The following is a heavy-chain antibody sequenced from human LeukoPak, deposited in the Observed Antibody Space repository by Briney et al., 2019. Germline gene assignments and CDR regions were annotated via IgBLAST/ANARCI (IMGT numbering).Heavy chain of an antibody. CDR2: NNHSRST. Sequence: SETLSLTCAVYVGSFRGYYWSWIRQPPGKGLEWIGENNHSRSTNYNPSLKSRVTISVDTSKNQFSLKQISVTAADTAVYYCARNDIAAAGYNWFDPWGQGTLVTVSS. CDR1: VGSFRGYY. D-gene: IGHD6-13*01. V-gene: IGHV4-34*01. CDR3: ARNDIAAAGYNWFDP. J-gene: IGHJ5*02.